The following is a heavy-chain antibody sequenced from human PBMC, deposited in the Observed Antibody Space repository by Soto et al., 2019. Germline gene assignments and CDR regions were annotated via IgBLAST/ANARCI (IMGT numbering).Heavy chain of an antibody. CDR1: GFTFSSYA. D-gene: IGHD2-21*02. Sequence: GGSLRLSCAASGFTFSSYAMSWVRQAPGKGLEWVSAISGSGGSTYYADSVKGRFTISRDNSKNTLYLQMNSLRAEDTAVYYCAKAPPRVYCGGDCYSNYFDYWGQGTLVTVSS. V-gene: IGHV3-23*01. CDR2: ISGSGGST. CDR3: AKAPPRVYCGGDCYSNYFDY. J-gene: IGHJ4*02.